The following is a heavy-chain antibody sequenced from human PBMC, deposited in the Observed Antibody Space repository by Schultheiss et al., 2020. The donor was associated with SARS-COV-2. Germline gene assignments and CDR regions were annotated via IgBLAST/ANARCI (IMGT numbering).Heavy chain of an antibody. CDR1: GYTFTSYY. V-gene: IGHV1-3*01. CDR3: ARGAILGVVTGDY. D-gene: IGHD3-3*01. J-gene: IGHJ4*02. CDR2: INAGNGNT. Sequence: ASVKVSCKASGYTFTSYYMHWVRQAPGQGLEWMGWINAGNGNTKYSQKFQGRVTITRDTSASTAYMELSSLRSEDTAVYYCARGAILGVVTGDYWGQGTLVTVSS.